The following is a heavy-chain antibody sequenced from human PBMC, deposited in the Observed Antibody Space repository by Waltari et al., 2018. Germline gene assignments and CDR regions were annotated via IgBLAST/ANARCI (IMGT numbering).Heavy chain of an antibody. D-gene: IGHD3-10*01. CDR1: RFTFSTYS. CDR3: AKGQYYYGSGSYEDY. CDR2: ISGTGSST. J-gene: IGHJ4*02. Sequence: EVLLLESGGGLVQPGGSLILSYAASRFTFSTYSMIWVRQPPGKGLEWVSTISGTGSSTYYADSVKGRFTISRDNSKNTLYLQMNSLRAEDTAIYYCAKGQYYYGSGSYEDYWGQGTLVTVSS. V-gene: IGHV3-23*01.